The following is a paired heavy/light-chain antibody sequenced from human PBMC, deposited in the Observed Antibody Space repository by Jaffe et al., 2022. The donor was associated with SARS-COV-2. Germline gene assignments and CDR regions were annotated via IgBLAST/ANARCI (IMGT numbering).Heavy chain of an antibody. D-gene: IGHD3-22*01. CDR3: SRAWINYYDSSGSRPGFDY. Sequence: QVQLVQSGAEVKKPGASVKVSCETSGYTFSNYYMQWVRQAPGQGLEWMGVINLRDGTPFFVQKFQGRVTMTRDTSTSTVYMELSSLRSEDTGVYYCSRAWINYYDSSGSRPGFDYWGQGTLITVSS. J-gene: IGHJ4*02. CDR1: GYTFSNYY. V-gene: IGHV1-46*01. CDR2: INLRDGTP.
Light chain of an antibody. CDR1: QGIGNY. CDR2: AAS. V-gene: IGKV1-16*01. Sequence: DIQMTQSPSSLSPSVGDRVTITCRASQGIGNYLAWFQQKPGKAPKSLIFAASNLQSGVPSRFSGSGSGTDFTLTISALQPEDCATYYCQQYNTYPWTFGQGTKVEIK. J-gene: IGKJ1*01. CDR3: QQYNTYPWT.